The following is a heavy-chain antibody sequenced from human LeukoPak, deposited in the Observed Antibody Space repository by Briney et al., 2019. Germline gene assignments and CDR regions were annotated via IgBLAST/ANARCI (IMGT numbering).Heavy chain of an antibody. CDR1: GGSISSGDYY. CDR3: AGDLQWLVLVY. J-gene: IGHJ4*02. D-gene: IGHD6-19*01. CDR2: IYYSGST. V-gene: IGHV4-30-4*01. Sequence: SETLSLTCTVSGGSISSGDYYWSWIRQPPGKGLEWIGYIYYSGSTNYNPSLKSRVTISVDKSKNQFSLKLSSVTAADTAVYYCAGDLQWLVLVYWGQGTLVTVSS.